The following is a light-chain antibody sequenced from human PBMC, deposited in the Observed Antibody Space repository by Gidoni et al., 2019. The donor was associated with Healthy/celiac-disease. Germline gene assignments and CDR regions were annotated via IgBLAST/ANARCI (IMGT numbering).Light chain of an antibody. Sequence: SYELTQPPSVSVSPGQTARITCSGDALPTQYAYWYQQKPGQAPVLVIYKDSERPSGIPERFSGSSSGTTVTLTISGVQAEDEADYDCQSADSSGTYVVFGGGTKLTVL. J-gene: IGLJ2*01. CDR3: QSADSSGTYVV. CDR2: KDS. V-gene: IGLV3-25*03. CDR1: ALPTQY.